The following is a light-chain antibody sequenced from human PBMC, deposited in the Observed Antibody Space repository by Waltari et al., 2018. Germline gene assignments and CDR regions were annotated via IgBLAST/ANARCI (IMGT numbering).Light chain of an antibody. J-gene: IGKJ5*01. CDR1: QGISGH. Sequence: DIQLTQSPSFLSASVGDRVTITCRASQGISGHLAWYTKKPGKAPKLLIYGASTLGSGVPSGFSGGGSGTEFTLTISSLQPEDFATYYCQQLNSYPITFGQGTRLEIK. CDR2: GAS. CDR3: QQLNSYPIT. V-gene: IGKV1-9*01.